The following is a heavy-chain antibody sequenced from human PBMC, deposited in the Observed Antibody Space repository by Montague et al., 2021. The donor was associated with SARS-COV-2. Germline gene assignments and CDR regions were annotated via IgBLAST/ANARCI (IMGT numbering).Heavy chain of an antibody. J-gene: IGHJ3*02. Sequence: TRSLTCTVSGGSISSGGYYWSWIRQHPGKGLEWIGYIYYSGSTYYNPSLKSRVTISVDTSKNQFSLKLSSVTAADTAVYYCARARITMIVVVNAFDIWGQGTMVTVSS. CDR2: IYYSGST. D-gene: IGHD3-22*01. V-gene: IGHV4-31*03. CDR3: ARARITMIVVVNAFDI. CDR1: GGSISSGGYY.